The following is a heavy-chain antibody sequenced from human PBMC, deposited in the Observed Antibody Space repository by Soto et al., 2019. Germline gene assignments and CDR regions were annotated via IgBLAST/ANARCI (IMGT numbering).Heavy chain of an antibody. J-gene: IGHJ4*02. D-gene: IGHD1-26*01. CDR2: ISYSGNA. Sequence: ETLSLTCTVSGGSINPYFWSWIRQPPGKGLEWIGYISYSGNANYIPSLKSRVFMSVDTSKNQISLNLTSATAADTAVYYCARGVGSSPPRYWGQGALVTVSS. V-gene: IGHV4-59*01. CDR3: ARGVGSSPPRY. CDR1: GGSINPYF.